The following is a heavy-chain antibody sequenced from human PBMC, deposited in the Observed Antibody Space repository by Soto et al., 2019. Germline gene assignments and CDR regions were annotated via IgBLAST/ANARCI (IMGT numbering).Heavy chain of an antibody. CDR3: ARRRSTVTTPWFYHGMDV. Sequence: QVQLEESGGGVVQPGRSLRLSCTASGFAFSDYGMHWVRQAPGKGLEWVAIIFYDGSHKYYADSVKGRFTISRDNSRNTVESQMNSLRAEDTATYFCARRRSTVTTPWFYHGMDVWGRGTTVTVSS. CDR2: IFYDGSHK. J-gene: IGHJ6*02. CDR1: GFAFSDYG. V-gene: IGHV3-33*01. D-gene: IGHD4-17*01.